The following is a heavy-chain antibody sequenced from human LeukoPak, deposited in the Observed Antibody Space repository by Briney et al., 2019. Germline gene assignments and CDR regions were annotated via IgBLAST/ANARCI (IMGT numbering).Heavy chain of an antibody. Sequence: SETLSLTCTVSGGSISSYYWSWLRQPPGKGLEWIGSIYYSGSTYYNPSLKSRVTISVDTSKNQFSLKLSSVTAADTAVYYCARLLNWFDPWGQGTLVTVSS. J-gene: IGHJ5*02. CDR1: GGSISSYY. V-gene: IGHV4-59*05. CDR2: IYYSGST. D-gene: IGHD2-21*02. CDR3: ARLLNWFDP.